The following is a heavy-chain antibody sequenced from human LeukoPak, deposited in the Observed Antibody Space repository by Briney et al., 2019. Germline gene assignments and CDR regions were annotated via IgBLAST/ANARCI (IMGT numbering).Heavy chain of an antibody. Sequence: AGESLRLSCAASGFTFSTYEASWVRQAPGKGLEWVASISSSTTYIYYADSVKGRFTISRDDAKNSLYLQMSSLRAEDTAVYYCAREVIGGNSAWGQGTLVTVPS. V-gene: IGHV3-21*01. CDR3: AREVIGGNSA. J-gene: IGHJ4*02. CDR2: ISSSTTYI. D-gene: IGHD4-23*01. CDR1: GFTFSTYE.